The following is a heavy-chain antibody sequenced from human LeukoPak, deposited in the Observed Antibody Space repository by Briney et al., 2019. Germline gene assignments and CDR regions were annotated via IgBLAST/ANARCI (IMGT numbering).Heavy chain of an antibody. J-gene: IGHJ6*03. Sequence: SVKVSCKASGGSISSYGISWVRQAPGQELEWMGRIIPVFGTANYAQKFQDRVTITADTVSNTAYMELTSLTSEDTAVYFCAKQGEIRQDYYMDVWGNGTAVTVSS. CDR1: GGSISSYG. CDR3: AKQGEIRQDYYMDV. CDR2: IIPVFGTA. D-gene: IGHD1/OR15-1a*01. V-gene: IGHV1-69*06.